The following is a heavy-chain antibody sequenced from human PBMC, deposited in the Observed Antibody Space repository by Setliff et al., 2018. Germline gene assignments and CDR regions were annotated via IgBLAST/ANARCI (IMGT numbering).Heavy chain of an antibody. V-gene: IGHV4-39*01. CDR1: GGSISTKNYY. Sequence: SETLSLTCTVSGGSISTKNYYWGWIRQPPGKGLEWIGNIYYSGGTYYSPSLKSRFTISVDTSENQFSLKLNSVTAADAAVYYCAGGGGWIQLFDYWGLGTQVTVSS. J-gene: IGHJ4*02. D-gene: IGHD5-18*01. CDR3: AGGGGWIQLFDY. CDR2: IYYSGGT.